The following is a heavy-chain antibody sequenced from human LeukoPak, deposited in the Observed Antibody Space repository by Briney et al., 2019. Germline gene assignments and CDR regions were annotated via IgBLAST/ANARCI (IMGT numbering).Heavy chain of an antibody. J-gene: IGHJ4*02. CDR1: GFTFSSYS. V-gene: IGHV3-21*01. Sequence: PGGSLRLSCAASGFTFSSYSMNWVRQAPGKGLEWVSSISSSSSYIYYADSVKGRFTISRDNAKNSLYLQMNSLRAEDTAVYYCARKQPYCSGGSCYSGFLLVRYFDYWGQGTLVTVSS. CDR2: ISSSSSYI. CDR3: ARKQPYCSGGSCYSGFLLVRYFDY. D-gene: IGHD2-15*01.